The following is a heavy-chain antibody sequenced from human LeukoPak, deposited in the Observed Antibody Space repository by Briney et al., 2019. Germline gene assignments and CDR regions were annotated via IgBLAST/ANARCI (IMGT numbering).Heavy chain of an antibody. CDR1: GFTFSNTW. D-gene: IGHD2-2*01. CDR3: ARDRYYAVDV. J-gene: IGHJ6*02. Sequence: GGSLRLSCEASGFTFSNTWMHWFRQAPGKALVWVSRINTDGSTTYADPVKGRFTISRDNAKNTLYLQMHSLSVEDTAVYYCARDRYYAVDVWGQGTTVTVSS. CDR2: INTDGST. V-gene: IGHV3-74*01.